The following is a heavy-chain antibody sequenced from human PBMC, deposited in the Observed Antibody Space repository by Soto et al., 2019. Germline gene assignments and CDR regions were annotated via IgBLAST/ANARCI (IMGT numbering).Heavy chain of an antibody. D-gene: IGHD2-21*01. V-gene: IGHV1-69*01. CDR2: IMPVFAIA. CDR3: ARARHIAGDPIRGCLDV. Sequence: QVQLVQSGAEVKKPGSSVKVSCKASGGTFSSNAISWVRQAPGQAREWMGGIMPVFAIANYAQKFQGRVTITADESTSPAYMELSSLRSEDTAVYYCARARHIAGDPIRGCLDVWGQGTTVTVSS. J-gene: IGHJ6*02. CDR1: GGTFSSNA.